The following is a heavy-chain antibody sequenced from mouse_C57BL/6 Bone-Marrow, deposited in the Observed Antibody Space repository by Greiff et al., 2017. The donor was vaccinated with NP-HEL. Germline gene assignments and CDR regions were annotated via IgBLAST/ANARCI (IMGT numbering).Heavy chain of an antibody. V-gene: IGHV1-72*01. CDR2: IDPNSGGT. CDR1: GYTFTSYW. CDR3: SRYYYRSKVRTFHV. Sequence: QVQLQQSGAELVKPGASVKLSCKASGYTFTSYWMHWVKQRPGRGLEWIGRIDPNSGGTKFNEKFKTKATLTVDKPSSTAYMQLSSLTSEDSAVYYCSRYYYRSKVRTFHVRRTGATVPVSS. D-gene: IGHD1-1*01. J-gene: IGHJ1*03.